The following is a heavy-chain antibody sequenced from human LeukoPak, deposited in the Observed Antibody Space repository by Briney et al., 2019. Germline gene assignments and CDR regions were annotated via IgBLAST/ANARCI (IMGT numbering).Heavy chain of an antibody. V-gene: IGHV3-30*02. CDR3: AKDQYSSSTDAFDI. CDR1: GFTFSSYG. CDR2: MRYDGSNK. D-gene: IGHD6-13*01. Sequence: GGSLRLSCAASGFTFSSYGMHWVRQAPGKGLEWVAFMRYDGSNKYYADSVKGRFTISRDNAKNSLYLQMNSLRAEDTALYYCAKDQYSSSTDAFDIWGQGTMVTVSS. J-gene: IGHJ3*02.